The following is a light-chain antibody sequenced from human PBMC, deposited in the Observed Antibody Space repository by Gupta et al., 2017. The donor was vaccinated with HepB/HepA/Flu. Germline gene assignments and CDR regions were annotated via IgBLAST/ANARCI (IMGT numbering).Light chain of an antibody. CDR2: AAS. J-gene: IGKJ1*01. Sequence: AIRMTQSPSSFSASTGDRVTITCRASQGISSYLAWYQQKPGKAPKLLIYAASTLQSGVPSRFSGSGSGTDFTLTISGLQSEDFATYYCQQEDSSPWTFGQGTKVEIK. CDR3: QQEDSSPWT. V-gene: IGKV1-8*01. CDR1: QGISSY.